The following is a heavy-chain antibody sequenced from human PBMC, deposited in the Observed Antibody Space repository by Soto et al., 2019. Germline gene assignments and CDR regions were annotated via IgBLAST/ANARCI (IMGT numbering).Heavy chain of an antibody. CDR3: ARREEEVGFGARAEYYYYMDV. D-gene: IGHD3-10*01. CDR2: INHSGST. Sequence: SETLSLTCAVYGGSFSGYYWSWIRQPPGKGLEWIGEINHSGSTNYNPSLKSRVTISVDTSKNQFSLKLSSVTAADTAVYYCARREEEVGFGARAEYYYYMDVWGKGTTVTVSS. CDR1: GGSFSGYY. J-gene: IGHJ6*03. V-gene: IGHV4-34*01.